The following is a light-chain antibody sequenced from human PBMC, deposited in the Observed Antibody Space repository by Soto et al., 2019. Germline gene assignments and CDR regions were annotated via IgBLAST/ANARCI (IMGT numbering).Light chain of an antibody. CDR2: DAS. J-gene: IGKJ1*01. V-gene: IGKV1-5*01. CDR1: QSISSW. CDR3: QQYNSYQWT. Sequence: IQMTQCPSTLSASVGDIVTITCRASQSISSWLAWYQQKPGKAPKLLIYDASSLESGVPSRFGGSGSGTEFTLTISSLQPDVFATYYYQQYNSYQWTFGQGTRVDIX.